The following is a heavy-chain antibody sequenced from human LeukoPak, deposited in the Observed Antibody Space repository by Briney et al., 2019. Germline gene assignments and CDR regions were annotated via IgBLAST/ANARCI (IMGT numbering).Heavy chain of an antibody. CDR1: GFTVSSIY. J-gene: IGHJ2*01. Sequence: PGGSLRLSCAASGFTVSSIYMTWVRQAPGKGLEWVSVIYSGGSTYYADSVKGRFTISRDKSKNTLYLQVNSLRAEDTAVYYCARAHLDIVVVPAANNGPYIARPSYWYFDLWGRGTLVTVSS. CDR3: ARAHLDIVVVPAANNGPYIARPSYWYFDL. D-gene: IGHD2-2*01. CDR2: IYSGGST. V-gene: IGHV3-53*01.